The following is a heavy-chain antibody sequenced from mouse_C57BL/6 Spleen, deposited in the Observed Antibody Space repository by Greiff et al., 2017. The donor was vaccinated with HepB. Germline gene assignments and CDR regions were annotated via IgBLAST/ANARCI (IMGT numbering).Heavy chain of an antibody. CDR1: GYTFTSYW. D-gene: IGHD2-4*01. V-gene: IGHV1-61*01. CDR3: ARGAYDYEFAY. CDR2: IYPSDSET. J-gene: IGHJ3*01. Sequence: VQLQQPGAELVRPGSSVKLSCKASGYTFTSYWMDWVKQRPGQGLEWIGNIYPSDSETHYNQKFKDKATLTVDKSSSTAYMQLSSLTSEDSAVYYCARGAYDYEFAYWGQGTLVTVSA.